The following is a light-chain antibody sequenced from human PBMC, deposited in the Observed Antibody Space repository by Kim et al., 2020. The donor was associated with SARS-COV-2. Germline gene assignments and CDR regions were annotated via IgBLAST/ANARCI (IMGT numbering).Light chain of an antibody. V-gene: IGLV1-44*01. Sequence: QSVLTQPPSASGSPGQSVTISCSGSSSNIGSNTVNWYQQLPGAAPKLLIHTNNQRPSGVPDRFSGSKSGTSASLAISGLQSEDEAHYHCAARDDSLNGWVFGGGTKLTVL. CDR1: SSNIGSNT. CDR3: AARDDSLNGWV. CDR2: TNN. J-gene: IGLJ3*02.